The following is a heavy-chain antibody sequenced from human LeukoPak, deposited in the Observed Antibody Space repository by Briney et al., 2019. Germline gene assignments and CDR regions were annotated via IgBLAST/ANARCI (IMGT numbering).Heavy chain of an antibody. CDR1: GGSNSNSNYY. CDR3: MRHEEEDGYNAKPFDF. D-gene: IGHD5-24*01. V-gene: IGHV4-39*01. CDR2: IYYSGNT. Sequence: PSETLSLTCTVSGGSNSNSNYYWGWVRQPPGKGLEWIGTIYYSGNTYYTPSLKSRVTISVDTSKNQFSLRLSSVTAADTAVYFCMRHEEEDGYNAKPFDFWGQGTLVTVSS. J-gene: IGHJ4*02.